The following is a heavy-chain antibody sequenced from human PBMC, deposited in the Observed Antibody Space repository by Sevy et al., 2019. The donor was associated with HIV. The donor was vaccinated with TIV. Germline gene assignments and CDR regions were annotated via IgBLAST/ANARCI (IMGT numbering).Heavy chain of an antibody. Sequence: SDTLSLTCAVYGGSFSGYYWSWIRQPPGKGLEWIGEINHSGSTNYNPSLKSRVTISVDTSKNQFSLKLSSVTAADTAMYYCATFPYGSGSYYNGIAGDYYYYGMDVWGQGTTVTVSS. CDR2: INHSGST. V-gene: IGHV4-34*01. D-gene: IGHD3-10*01. CDR3: ATFPYGSGSYYNGIAGDYYYYGMDV. J-gene: IGHJ6*02. CDR1: GGSFSGYY.